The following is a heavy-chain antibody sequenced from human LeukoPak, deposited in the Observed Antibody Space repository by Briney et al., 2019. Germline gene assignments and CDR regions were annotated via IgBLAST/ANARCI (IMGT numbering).Heavy chain of an antibody. D-gene: IGHD2-15*01. V-gene: IGHV3-11*01. J-gene: IGHJ6*03. CDR1: GFTFSDYN. CDR2: ISRSGSTK. CDR3: ARVLRYCSGGNCYSGGLGYMDV. Sequence: GGSLRLSCAASGFTFSDYNMRWIRQAPGKGLEWVSSISRSGSTKYYADSVKGRFTISRDNAKNSLFLQMNSLRAEDAAVYYCARVLRYCSGGNCYSGGLGYMDVWGKGTTVTISS.